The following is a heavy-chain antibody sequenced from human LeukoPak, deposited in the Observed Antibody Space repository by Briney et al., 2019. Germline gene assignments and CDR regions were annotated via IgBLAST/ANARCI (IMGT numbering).Heavy chain of an antibody. CDR3: ARAYYDFAFEI. CDR1: GGSISSYY. V-gene: IGHV4-59*01. Sequence: SETLSLTCTVSGGSISSYYWSWIRQPPGKGLEWIGYIYYSGSTNYNPSLKSRVTISVDTSKNQFSLKLSSVTAADTAVYYCARAYYDFAFEIWGQGTMVTVSS. J-gene: IGHJ3*02. D-gene: IGHD3-3*01. CDR2: IYYSGST.